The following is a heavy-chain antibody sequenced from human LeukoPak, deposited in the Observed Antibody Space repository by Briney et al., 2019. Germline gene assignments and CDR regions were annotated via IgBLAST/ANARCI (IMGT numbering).Heavy chain of an antibody. CDR1: GFTVSSNY. D-gene: IGHD3-22*01. CDR2: IYSGGST. Sequence: GGSLRLSCAASGFTVSSNYMSWVRQAPGKGLEWVSVIYSGGSTYYADSVKGRFTISGDNSKNTLYLQTNSLRAEDTAVYYCARADSSGYYGSYYFDYWGQGTLVTVSS. V-gene: IGHV3-66*02. CDR3: ARADSSGYYGSYYFDY. J-gene: IGHJ4*02.